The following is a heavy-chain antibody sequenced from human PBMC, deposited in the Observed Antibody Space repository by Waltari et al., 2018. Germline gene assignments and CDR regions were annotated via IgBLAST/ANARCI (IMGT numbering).Heavy chain of an antibody. V-gene: IGHV3-23*01. Sequence: EVQLLESGGGLVQPGGSLRLSCAASGFTFSSYAMSWVRQAPGKGLEWVSAISGSGGSTYYADSVKGRFTISSDNSKNTLYLQMNSLRAEDTAVYYCAKDSSTDDDYVWGSYRFDYWGQGTLVTVSS. CDR2: ISGSGGST. D-gene: IGHD3-16*02. CDR3: AKDSSTDDDYVWGSYRFDY. J-gene: IGHJ4*02. CDR1: GFTFSSYA.